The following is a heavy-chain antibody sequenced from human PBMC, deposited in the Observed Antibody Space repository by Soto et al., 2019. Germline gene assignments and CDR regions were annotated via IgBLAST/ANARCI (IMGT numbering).Heavy chain of an antibody. CDR3: ARDLYINWDFPLDS. V-gene: IGHV1-69*01. D-gene: IGHD1-7*01. J-gene: IGHJ4*02. CDR1: GVTFRNYA. Sequence: ASGKVSCKASGVTFRNYAFSWVRQAPGQGLEWMGGIIPIFGKANYEQRFQGRLTITADESTSTAYMELNSLRSEDTAVYFCARDLYINWDFPLDSWGKVTLVTDSS. CDR2: IIPIFGKA.